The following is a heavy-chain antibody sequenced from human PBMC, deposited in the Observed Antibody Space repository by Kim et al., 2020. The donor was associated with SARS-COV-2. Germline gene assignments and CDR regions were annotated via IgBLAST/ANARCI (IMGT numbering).Heavy chain of an antibody. CDR2: ISCISGRI. V-gene: IGHV3-9*01. Sequence: GGSLRLSCAASGFTFSDYGMHWVRQTPGKGLEWVSSISCISGRIYYADSVKGRFTISRDNAKNSLYLQMNSLRAEDTALYYCAKDSSSLSFAYY. J-gene: IGHJ6*01. CDR1: GFTFSDYG. D-gene: IGHD6-6*01. CDR3: AKDSSSLSFAYY.